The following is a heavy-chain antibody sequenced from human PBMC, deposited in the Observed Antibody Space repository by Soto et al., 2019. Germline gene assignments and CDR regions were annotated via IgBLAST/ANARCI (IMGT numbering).Heavy chain of an antibody. Sequence: PSETLSLTCTVSGGSLSSYYWSWIRQPPGKGLEWIGYIYYSGSTNYNPSLKSRVTISVDTSRNQFSLKLSSVTAADTAVYYCARDALGGWNYYYGMDVWGQGTTVTVSS. V-gene: IGHV4-59*01. D-gene: IGHD6-19*01. CDR1: GGSLSSYY. CDR2: IYYSGST. CDR3: ARDALGGWNYYYGMDV. J-gene: IGHJ6*02.